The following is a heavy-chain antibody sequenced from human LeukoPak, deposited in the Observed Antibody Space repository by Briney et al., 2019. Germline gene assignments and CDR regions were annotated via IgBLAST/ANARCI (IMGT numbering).Heavy chain of an antibody. Sequence: GGSLRLSCAASGFSFSSYWMNWVSHAPGKGLEWVANIKPDGSDKYYVDSVKGRFTISRDNAKNSLYLQMNSLRAEDTAVYYCTAGALGYWGRGTLINVSS. CDR3: TAGALGY. CDR1: GFSFSSYW. CDR2: IKPDGSDK. J-gene: IGHJ4*02. V-gene: IGHV3-7*01. D-gene: IGHD3-16*01.